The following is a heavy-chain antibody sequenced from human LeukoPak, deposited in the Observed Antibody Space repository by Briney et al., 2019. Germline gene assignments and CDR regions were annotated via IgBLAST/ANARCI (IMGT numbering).Heavy chain of an antibody. CDR2: ISGSGGST. V-gene: IGHV3-23*01. D-gene: IGHD6-13*01. J-gene: IGHJ4*02. CDR1: GFTFSSYA. CDR3: AKDRAAAGTYFDY. Sequence: GGSLRLSCAASGFTFSSYAMSWVRQAPGKGLEWVSAISGSGGSTYYADSVKGRFTISRDNSKNMLYLQMNSLRAEDTAVYYCAKDRAAAGTYFDYWGQGTLVTVSS.